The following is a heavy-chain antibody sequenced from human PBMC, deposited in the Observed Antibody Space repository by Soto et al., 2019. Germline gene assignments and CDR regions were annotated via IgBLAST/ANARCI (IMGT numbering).Heavy chain of an antibody. CDR3: ARTTHGGDWGY. Sequence: SETLSLTCTVSGGSITNNYWNWIRQPPGKGLEWIGYIYYSGSTNYNPSLKSRVTISVDTSKNQISLKLSSVTAADTAVYYCARTTHGGDWGYWGQGILVTVSS. V-gene: IGHV4-59*01. CDR2: IYYSGST. CDR1: GGSITNNY. D-gene: IGHD2-21*02. J-gene: IGHJ4*02.